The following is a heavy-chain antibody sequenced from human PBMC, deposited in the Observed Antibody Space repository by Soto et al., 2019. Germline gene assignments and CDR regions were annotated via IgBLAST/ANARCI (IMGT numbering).Heavy chain of an antibody. CDR1: GFTFSSYS. V-gene: IGHV3-48*02. CDR3: ARERWELLTALDAFDI. CDR2: ISSSSSTI. Sequence: EVQLVESGGGLVQPGGSLRLSCAASGFTFSSYSMNWVRQAPGKGLEWGSYISSSSSTIYYADSVKGRFTISRDNAKNSLYLQMNSLRDEDTAVYYCARERWELLTALDAFDIWGQGTMVTVSS. D-gene: IGHD1-26*01. J-gene: IGHJ3*02.